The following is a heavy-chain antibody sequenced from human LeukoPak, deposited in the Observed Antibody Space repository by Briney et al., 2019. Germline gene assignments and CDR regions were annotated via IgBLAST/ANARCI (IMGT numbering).Heavy chain of an antibody. CDR1: GGTFSSYA. D-gene: IGHD3-10*01. Sequence: SVKVSCKASGGTFSSYAISWVRQAPGQGLEWMGRIIPILGIANYAQKFQGRVTITADKSTSTAYMELSSLRSEDTAVYYCARSYYGSGSYYNAYWGQGTLVTVSS. CDR2: IIPILGIA. CDR3: ARSYYGSGSYYNAY. J-gene: IGHJ4*02. V-gene: IGHV1-69*04.